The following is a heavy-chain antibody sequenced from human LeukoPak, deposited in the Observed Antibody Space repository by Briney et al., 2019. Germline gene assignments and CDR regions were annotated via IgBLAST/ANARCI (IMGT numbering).Heavy chain of an antibody. CDR1: GFTFDDYA. CDR3: AKDMYYDILTGSCYDY. D-gene: IGHD3-9*01. CDR2: ISWNSGSI. Sequence: GRSLRLSCAASGFTFDDYAMHWVRQAPGKGLEWVSGISWNSGSIGYADSVKGRFTISRDNAKNSLYLQMNSLRAEDTALYYCAKDMYYDILTGSCYDYWGQGTLVTVSS. V-gene: IGHV3-9*01. J-gene: IGHJ4*02.